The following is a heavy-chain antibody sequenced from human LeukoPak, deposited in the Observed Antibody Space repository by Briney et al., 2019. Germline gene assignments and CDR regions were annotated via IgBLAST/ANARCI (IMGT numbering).Heavy chain of an antibody. CDR2: FDPEDGET. CDR1: GYTLTELS. Sequence: GASVKVSCKVSGYTLTELSMHWVRQAPGKGLEWMGGFDPEDGETIYAQKFQGRVTMTEDTSTDTAYMELSSLRSEDTALYYCAKDLQGHYYDSSGYYGWGQGTLVTVSS. D-gene: IGHD3-22*01. V-gene: IGHV1-24*01. J-gene: IGHJ4*02. CDR3: AKDLQGHYYDSSGYYG.